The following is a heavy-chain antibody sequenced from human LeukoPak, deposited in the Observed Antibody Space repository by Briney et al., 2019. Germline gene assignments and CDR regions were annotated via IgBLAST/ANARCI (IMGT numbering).Heavy chain of an antibody. CDR3: ARVSDYYDSSGYLNY. V-gene: IGHV1-69*01. Sequence: ASVKVSCKASGGTFSSYAISWVRQAPGQGLEWMGGIIPIFGTANYAQKFQGRVTITADESTSTAYMELSSLRSEDTAVYYCARVSDYYDSSGYLNYWGQGTLVTVSS. CDR2: IIPIFGTA. J-gene: IGHJ4*02. CDR1: GGTFSSYA. D-gene: IGHD3-22*01.